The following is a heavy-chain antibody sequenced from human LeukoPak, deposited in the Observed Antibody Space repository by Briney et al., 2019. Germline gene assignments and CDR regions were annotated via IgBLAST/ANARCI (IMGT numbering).Heavy chain of an antibody. CDR3: ASDSSIVLMVYAPLDY. V-gene: IGHV1-69*05. CDR1: GGTFSSYA. D-gene: IGHD2-8*01. J-gene: IGHJ4*02. CDR2: IIPIFGTA. Sequence: EASVKVSCKASGGTFSSYAISWVRQAPGQGLEWMGGIIPIFGTANYAQKFQGRVTITTDESTSTAYMELSSLRSEDTAVYYCASDSSIVLMVYAPLDYWGQGTLVTVSS.